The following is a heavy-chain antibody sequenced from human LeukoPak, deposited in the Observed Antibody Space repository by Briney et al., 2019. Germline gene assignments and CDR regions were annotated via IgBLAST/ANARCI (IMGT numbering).Heavy chain of an antibody. CDR3: ARDLSSSWYNFMDY. J-gene: IGHJ4*02. D-gene: IGHD6-13*01. CDR2: IYSGGST. Sequence: PGGSLRLSCAASGFTVNSNYMSWVRQAPGRGLEWVSVIYSGGSTYYADSVKGRFTISRDNSKNTLYLQMNGLRAEDTAVYYCARDLSSSWYNFMDYWGQGTLVTVSS. CDR1: GFTVNSNY. V-gene: IGHV3-66*02.